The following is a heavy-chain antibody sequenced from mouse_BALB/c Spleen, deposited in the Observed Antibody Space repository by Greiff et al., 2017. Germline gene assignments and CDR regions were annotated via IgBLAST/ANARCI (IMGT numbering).Heavy chain of an antibody. CDR3: ARVRYVYFDY. CDR1: GFSLTSYG. J-gene: IGHJ2*01. D-gene: IGHD1-1*01. Sequence: VKLMESGPGLVQPSQSLSITCTVSGFSLTSYGVHWVRQSPGKGLEWLGVIWSGGSTDYNAAFISRLSISKDNSKSQVFFKMNSLQANDTAIYYCARVRYVYFDYWGQGTTLTVSS. V-gene: IGHV2-2*02. CDR2: IWSGGST.